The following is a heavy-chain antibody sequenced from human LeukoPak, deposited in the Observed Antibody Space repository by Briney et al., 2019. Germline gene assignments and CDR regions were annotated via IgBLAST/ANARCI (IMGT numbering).Heavy chain of an antibody. CDR2: IIPIFGTA. CDR3: ARDYFGPELRENWFDP. D-gene: IGHD1-7*01. Sequence: GASVKVSCKASGGTSSSYAISWVRQAPGQGLEWMGGIIPIFGTANYAQKFQGRVTITADKSTSTAYMELSSLRSEDTAVYYCARDYFGPELRENWFDPWGQGTLVTVSS. J-gene: IGHJ5*02. CDR1: GGTSSSYA. V-gene: IGHV1-69*06.